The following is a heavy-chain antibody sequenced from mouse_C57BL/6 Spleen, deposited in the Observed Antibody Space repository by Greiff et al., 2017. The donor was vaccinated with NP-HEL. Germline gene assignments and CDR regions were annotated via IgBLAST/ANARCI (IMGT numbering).Heavy chain of an antibody. D-gene: IGHD2-12*01. V-gene: IGHV1-82*01. CDR3: AKSYSYYAMDY. J-gene: IGHJ4*01. CDR1: GYAFSSSW. Sequence: VQLVESGPELVKPGASVKISCKASGYAFSSSWMNWVKQRPGKGLEWIGRIYPGDGDTNYNGKFKGKATLTADKSSSTAYMQLSSLTSEDSAVYFCAKSYSYYAMDYWGQGTSVTVSS. CDR2: IYPGDGDT.